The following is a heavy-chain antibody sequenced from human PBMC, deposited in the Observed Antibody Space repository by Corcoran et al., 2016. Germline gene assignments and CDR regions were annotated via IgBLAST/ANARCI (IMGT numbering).Heavy chain of an antibody. CDR2: ISYDGSNK. D-gene: IGHD3-22*01. Sequence: QVQLVESGGGVVQPGRSLRLSCAASGFTFSSYGMHWVRQAPGTGLEWVAVISYDGSNKYYADSVKGRFTISRDNSKNTRYLQMNSLRAEDTAVYYCAKVAQKGWLLPYFDYWGQGTLVTVSS. CDR3: AKVAQKGWLLPYFDY. J-gene: IGHJ4*02. V-gene: IGHV3-30*18. CDR1: GFTFSSYG.